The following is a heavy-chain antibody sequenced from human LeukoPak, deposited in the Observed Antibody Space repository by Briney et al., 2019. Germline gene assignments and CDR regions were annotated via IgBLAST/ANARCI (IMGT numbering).Heavy chain of an antibody. CDR3: ARSYSGYDPVDY. J-gene: IGHJ4*02. Sequence: PSETLSLTCTVSGGPISSYYWSWIRQPPGKGLEWIGYISYSGSTNYNPSLKSRVTISVDTSKNQFSLKLSSVTAADTAVYYCARSYSGYDPVDYWGQGTLVTVSS. CDR2: ISYSGST. CDR1: GGPISSYY. D-gene: IGHD5-12*01. V-gene: IGHV4-59*01.